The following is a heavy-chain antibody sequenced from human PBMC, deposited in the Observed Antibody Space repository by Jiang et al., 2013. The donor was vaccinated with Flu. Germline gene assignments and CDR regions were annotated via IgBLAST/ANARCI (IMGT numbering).Heavy chain of an antibody. J-gene: IGHJ6*02. CDR2: ITWNGGDI. D-gene: IGHD5-12*01. CDR1: GFPFDDDA. CDR3: AKGRGPLRLYGMDV. Sequence: VQLVESGGGLVQPGRSLTLSCAASGFPFDDDAMHWVRQAPGRGLEWVSGITWNGGDIGYADSVKGRFIISRDNAKNSLYLQMDSLRAEDTALYYCAKGRGPLRLYGMDVWGQGTTVTVSS. V-gene: IGHV3-9*01.